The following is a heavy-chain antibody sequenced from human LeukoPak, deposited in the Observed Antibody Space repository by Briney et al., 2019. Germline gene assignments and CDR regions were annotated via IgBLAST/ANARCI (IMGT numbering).Heavy chain of an antibody. J-gene: IGHJ4*02. CDR1: GGSISSYY. V-gene: IGHV4-59*01. CDR3: ARWSGWYNWDYYFDY. D-gene: IGHD6-19*01. Sequence: SETLSLTCTASGGSISSYYWSWIRQPPGKGLEWIGYIYYSGSTNYNPSLKSRVTISVDTSKNQFSLKLSSVTAADTAVYYCARWSGWYNWDYYFDYWGQGTLVTVSS. CDR2: IYYSGST.